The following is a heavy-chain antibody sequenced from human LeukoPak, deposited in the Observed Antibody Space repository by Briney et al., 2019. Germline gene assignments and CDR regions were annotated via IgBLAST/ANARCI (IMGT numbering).Heavy chain of an antibody. CDR2: MNPNSGNT. V-gene: IGHV1-8*03. Sequence: ASVKVSCKASGYTFTSYDINWVRQATGQGLEWMGWMNPNSGNTGYAQKFQGRVTITRNTSISTAYMELSSLRSEDTAVYYCARVLIDYYDSSPVWFDPWGQGTLVTVSS. CDR1: GYTFTSYD. CDR3: ARVLIDYYDSSPVWFDP. J-gene: IGHJ5*02. D-gene: IGHD3-22*01.